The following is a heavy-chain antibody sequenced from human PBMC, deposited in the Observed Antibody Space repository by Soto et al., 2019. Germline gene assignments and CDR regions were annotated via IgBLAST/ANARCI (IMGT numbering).Heavy chain of an antibody. CDR3: ARSGGGQLWFDV. J-gene: IGHJ4*02. Sequence: QVQLQESGPRLVKPSQTLSLTCTVSGGSISSGDYYWSWIRQHPGKGLEWIGYIYYSGSTYYNPSLKSRVSVVVDTSKTQFSLWLTSVTVADTAVYYCARSGGGQLWFDVWGQGTLVTVSS. V-gene: IGHV4-31*03. CDR2: IYYSGST. CDR1: GGSISSGDYY. D-gene: IGHD2-21*01.